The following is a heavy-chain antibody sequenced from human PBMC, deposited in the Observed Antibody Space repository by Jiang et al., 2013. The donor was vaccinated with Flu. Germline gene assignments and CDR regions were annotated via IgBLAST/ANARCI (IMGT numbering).Heavy chain of an antibody. D-gene: IGHD3-3*01. J-gene: IGHJ6*02. CDR1: GGSVSSIPYY. V-gene: IGHV4-39*01. Sequence: LLKPSETLSLTCTASGGSVSSIPYYWGWIRQPPGKGLEWIATAYYGGRTYSKPSLKSRATISVDTARNQISLKLSSVTAADTATYYCASLIAAGASYDFWSGYTSDYYYGLDLWGPGT. CDR3: ASLIAAGASYDFWSGYTSDYYYGLDL. CDR2: AYYGGRT.